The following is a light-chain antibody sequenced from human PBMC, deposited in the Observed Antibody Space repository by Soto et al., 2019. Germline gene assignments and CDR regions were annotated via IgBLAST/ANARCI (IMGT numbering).Light chain of an antibody. V-gene: IGKV3-15*01. Sequence: EIVMTQSPATLSVSPGARATLSCRASQSVSSNLAWYQQKPGQPPRLLIYDASTRATGIPARFSGGGSGTEFNLTITSLQSEDSALYYCQQYNDWPRTFGPGTKVDIK. CDR2: DAS. CDR1: QSVSSN. CDR3: QQYNDWPRT. J-gene: IGKJ3*01.